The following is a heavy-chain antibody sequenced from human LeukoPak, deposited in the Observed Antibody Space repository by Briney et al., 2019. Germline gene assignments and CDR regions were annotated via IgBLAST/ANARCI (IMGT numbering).Heavy chain of an antibody. D-gene: IGHD2-2*02. Sequence: KPSETLSLTCTVSGGSISSYYWSLIRQPPGKGLEWIGYIYYSGSTNYNPSLKSRVTISVDTSKNQFSLKLSSVTAADTAVYYCARVYTEGDDAFDIWGQGTMVTVSS. CDR3: ARVYTEGDDAFDI. CDR2: IYYSGST. CDR1: GGSISSYY. J-gene: IGHJ3*02. V-gene: IGHV4-59*01.